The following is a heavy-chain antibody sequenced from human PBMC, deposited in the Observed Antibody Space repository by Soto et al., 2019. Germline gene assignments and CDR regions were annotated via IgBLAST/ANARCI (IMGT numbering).Heavy chain of an antibody. Sequence: GGSLRLSCAASGFTFISYAMSWVRQPQGTGLEWGSAISGSCGSTYYADSVKGRFTISRDNSKNTLYLQMNSLRAEDTVVYYCAKCPYFYSNSLVYWGQGTLVTVSS. CDR2: ISGSCGST. J-gene: IGHJ4*02. D-gene: IGHD4-4*01. CDR3: AKCPYFYSNSLVY. CDR1: GFTFISYA. V-gene: IGHV3-23*01.